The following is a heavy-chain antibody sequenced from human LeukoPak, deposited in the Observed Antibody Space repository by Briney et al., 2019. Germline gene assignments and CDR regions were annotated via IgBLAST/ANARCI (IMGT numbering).Heavy chain of an antibody. V-gene: IGHV1-69*05. CDR2: IIPIFGTA. J-gene: IGHJ3*02. CDR1: GGTFSSYA. Sequence: SVKVSCKASGGTFSSYAISWVRQAPGQGLEWMGGIIPIFGTANYAQKFQGRVTITTDESTSTAYMELSSLRSEDTAVYYCARDVGYNKYDAFHIWGQGTMVTVSS. D-gene: IGHD5-24*01. CDR3: ARDVGYNKYDAFHI.